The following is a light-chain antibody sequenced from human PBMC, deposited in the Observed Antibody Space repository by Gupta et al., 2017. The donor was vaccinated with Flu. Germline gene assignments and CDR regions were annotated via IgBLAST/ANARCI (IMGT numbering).Light chain of an antibody. CDR3: NSRDSSGHHPNVV. CDR1: SLRSYY. J-gene: IGLJ2*01. Sequence: SSELTQDPAVSVALGQTVRITCQGDSLRSYYASWYQQKPGQAPILVVYGKNNRPSGITDRFSGSGSGSTASLIITGAQAEDEAVYWCNSRDSSGHHPNVVFGGGTKLTVL. CDR2: GKN. V-gene: IGLV3-19*01.